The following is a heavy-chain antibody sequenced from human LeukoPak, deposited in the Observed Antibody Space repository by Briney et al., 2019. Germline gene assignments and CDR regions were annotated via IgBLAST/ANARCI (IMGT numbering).Heavy chain of an antibody. J-gene: IGHJ4*02. Sequence: GGSLRLSCAASRFTFSSNAMSWVRQAPGKGLDCVSAISDSGANTYYADSVKGRFTISRDNSKNTLYLQMNSLRAEDTAVYYCAKANWGYNFDYWGQGTLVTVSS. CDR3: AKANWGYNFDY. V-gene: IGHV3-23*01. CDR2: ISDSGANT. D-gene: IGHD7-27*01. CDR1: RFTFSSNA.